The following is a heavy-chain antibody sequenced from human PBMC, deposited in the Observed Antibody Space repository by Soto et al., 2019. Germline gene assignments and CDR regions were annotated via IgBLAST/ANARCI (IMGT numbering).Heavy chain of an antibody. Sequence: SETLSLTCTVSGASISSYYWSWIRQPPGKGLEWIGYIYYSGSTNYHPSLKSRVTISVDTSKNQFSLKLSSVTAADTAVYYCARDSRPWGQVSMVTVSS. J-gene: IGHJ5*02. CDR1: GASISSYY. CDR2: IYYSGST. V-gene: IGHV4-59*01. CDR3: ARDSRP.